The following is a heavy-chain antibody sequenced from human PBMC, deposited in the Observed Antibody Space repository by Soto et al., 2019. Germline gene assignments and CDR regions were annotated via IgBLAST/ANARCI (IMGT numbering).Heavy chain of an antibody. CDR3: ARGCYCSSSSCYLANWFDP. CDR2: IYPGDSDT. V-gene: IGHV5-51*01. Sequence: GESLKISCKGSGYSFTSYWIGWVRQMPGKGLEWMGIIYPGDSDTRYSPSFQGQVTISADKSVSTAYLQWSSLKASDTAMYYCARGCYCSSSSCYLANWFDPWGQGTLVTVSS. CDR1: GYSFTSYW. J-gene: IGHJ5*02. D-gene: IGHD2-2*01.